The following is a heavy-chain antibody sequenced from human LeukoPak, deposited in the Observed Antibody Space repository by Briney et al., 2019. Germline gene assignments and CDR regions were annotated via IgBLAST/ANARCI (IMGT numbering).Heavy chain of an antibody. V-gene: IGHV1-46*01. D-gene: IGHD5-12*01. CDR2: SNPSNGAT. Sequence: ASVKLSFNASGNRYIDWGRQTPGQGHEWMGNSNPSNGATSYAHKVQSRVTMTRDRSTSIVYMEMSSLRSEDTAVYFCASGGYDWEAYDYWGQGTPVTVSS. CDR3: ASGGYDWEAYDY. J-gene: IGHJ4*02. CDR1: GNRY.